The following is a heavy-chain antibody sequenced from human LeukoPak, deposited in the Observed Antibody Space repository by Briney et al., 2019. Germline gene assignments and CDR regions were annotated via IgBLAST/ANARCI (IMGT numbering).Heavy chain of an antibody. Sequence: GGSLRLSCAASGFTFSSYSMNWVRQAPGKGLEWVSSISSSSYIYYADSVKGRFAISRDNAKNSLYLQMNSLRAEDTAVYYCARAVVTAIGAFDIWGQGTMVTVSS. D-gene: IGHD2-21*02. V-gene: IGHV3-21*01. CDR2: ISSSSYI. CDR3: ARAVVTAIGAFDI. J-gene: IGHJ3*02. CDR1: GFTFSSYS.